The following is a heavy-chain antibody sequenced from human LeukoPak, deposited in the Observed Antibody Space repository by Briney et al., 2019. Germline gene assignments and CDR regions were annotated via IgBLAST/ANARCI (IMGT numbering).Heavy chain of an antibody. Sequence: RASVKVSCKASGYTFTSYAMHWVRQAPGQRLEWMGWINAGNGNTKCSQKLQGRVTITRDTSASTAYMELSSLRSEDTAVYYCARDQGPMVRGVKGESAFDIWGQGTMVTVSS. CDR1: GYTFTSYA. CDR2: INAGNGNT. V-gene: IGHV1-3*01. CDR3: ARDQGPMVRGVKGESAFDI. J-gene: IGHJ3*02. D-gene: IGHD3-10*01.